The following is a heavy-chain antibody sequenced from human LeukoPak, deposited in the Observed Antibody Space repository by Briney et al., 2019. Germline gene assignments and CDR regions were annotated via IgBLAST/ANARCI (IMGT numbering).Heavy chain of an antibody. CDR3: TSLRRDGPSPGSPLMDV. CDR1: GFTFSSYS. CDR2: ISGYNRSL. J-gene: IGHJ6*03. V-gene: IGHV3-48*04. D-gene: IGHD5-24*01. Sequence: PGGSLRLSCAASGFTFSSYSMNWVRQAPGKGLEWVSYISGYNRSLYYADSVKGRFTISRDNAKNSLYLQMNSLRAEDTAVYYSTSLRRDGPSPGSPLMDVWGKGTTVIVSS.